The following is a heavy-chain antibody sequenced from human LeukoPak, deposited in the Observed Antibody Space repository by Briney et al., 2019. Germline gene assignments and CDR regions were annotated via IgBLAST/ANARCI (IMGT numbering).Heavy chain of an antibody. CDR2: IKQDGTEK. J-gene: IGHJ4*02. CDR1: GFTFTTYW. Sequence: PGGSLRLSCAASGFTFTTYWLGWVRQPPGKGLEWVANIKQDGTEKYYVDSVKGRFTISRDNAKNSLYLQMNSLRAEDTAVYYCARDRDPLVRCDYWGQGTLVTVSS. CDR3: ARDRDPLVRCDY. V-gene: IGHV3-7*01. D-gene: IGHD3-10*01.